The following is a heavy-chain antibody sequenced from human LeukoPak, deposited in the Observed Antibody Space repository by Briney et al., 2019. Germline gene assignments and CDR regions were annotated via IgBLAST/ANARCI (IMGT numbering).Heavy chain of an antibody. CDR2: IDHRGST. CDR1: GGSFSGYY. J-gene: IGHJ5*02. D-gene: IGHD6-13*01. Sequence: PSETLSLTCGVFGGSFSGYYWSWIRQTPGKGLEWIGEIDHRGSTNYNPSLKSRVTMSGDTSKNQFSVKLTSVTAADTAVYYCARGRRVRGSSWSPNWFDPWGQGTLVTVSS. V-gene: IGHV4-34*01. CDR3: ARGRRVRGSSWSPNWFDP.